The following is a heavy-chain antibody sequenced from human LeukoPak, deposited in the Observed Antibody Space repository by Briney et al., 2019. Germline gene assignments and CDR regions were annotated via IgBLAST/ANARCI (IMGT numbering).Heavy chain of an antibody. V-gene: IGHV4-39*07. J-gene: IGHJ5*02. CDR3: ARVRTTDNWFDP. Sequence: SETLSLTCTVSGGSISSSDYWGWIRQPPGKGLEWIATISYSGSTYYSPSLKSRVTISVDKSKNQFSLKLSSVTAADTAVYYCARVRTTDNWFDPWGQGTLVTVSS. CDR2: ISYSGST. CDR1: GGSISSSDY. D-gene: IGHD1-14*01.